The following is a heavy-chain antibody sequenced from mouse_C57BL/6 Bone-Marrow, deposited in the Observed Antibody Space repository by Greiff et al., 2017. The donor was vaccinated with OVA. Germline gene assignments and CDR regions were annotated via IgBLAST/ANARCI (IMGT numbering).Heavy chain of an antibody. D-gene: IGHD2-3*01. V-gene: IGHV2-2*01. CDR1: GFSLTSYG. J-gene: IGHJ4*01. Sequence: VQLQQSGPGLVQPSQSLSITCTVSGFSLTSYGVHWVRQSPGKGLEWLGVIWSGGSTDYNAAVISRLSISKDNSKSQVFFKMNSLQADDTAIYYCARHDGYYVGAMDYWGQGTSVTVSS. CDR2: IWSGGST. CDR3: ARHDGYYVGAMDY.